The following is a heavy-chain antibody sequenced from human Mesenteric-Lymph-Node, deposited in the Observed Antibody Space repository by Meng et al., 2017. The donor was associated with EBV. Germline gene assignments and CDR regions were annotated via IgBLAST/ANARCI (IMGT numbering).Heavy chain of an antibody. D-gene: IGHD3-10*01. V-gene: IGHV1-3*01. CDR1: GYTFTSYS. Sequence: QVQFVQSGAEGKKPGAAVKVSCKASGYTFTSYSIHWVRQAPGQRFEWMGWIDAGHGNTKYSQRFQGRVTISRDTFASTVYMELSSLRSEDTAVYYCARDYYGSGTYLFDYWGQGTLVTVSS. J-gene: IGHJ4*02. CDR2: IDAGHGNT. CDR3: ARDYYGSGTYLFDY.